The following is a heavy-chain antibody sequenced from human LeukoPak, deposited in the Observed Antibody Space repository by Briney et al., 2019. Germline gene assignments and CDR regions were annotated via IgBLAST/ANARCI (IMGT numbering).Heavy chain of an antibody. Sequence: SETLSLTCAVYGGSFSGYYWSWIRHPPGKGLEWIGEINHSGSSNYNPSLKSRVTISVDTSKNQFSLKLSSVTAADTAVYYCARSAAYYDFWSGYYKGFAFDIWGQGTMVTVSS. J-gene: IGHJ3*02. D-gene: IGHD3-3*01. CDR2: INHSGSS. CDR1: GGSFSGYY. V-gene: IGHV4-34*01. CDR3: ARSAAYYDFWSGYYKGFAFDI.